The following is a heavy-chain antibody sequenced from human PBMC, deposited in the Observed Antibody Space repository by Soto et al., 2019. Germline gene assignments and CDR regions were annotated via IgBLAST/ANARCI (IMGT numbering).Heavy chain of an antibody. V-gene: IGHV3-23*01. Sequence: VQLLESGGALVQPGGSLRLSCEASGFTFRSYAMSWVRQAPGKGLEWVSAISDNGGNTYYPDSVRGRFTISRDNSKNTLFLQMNSVRAEDTAVYYCAKDFSYDSSGVLDYWGQETLVTVSS. CDR1: GFTFRSYA. J-gene: IGHJ4*02. D-gene: IGHD3-22*01. CDR2: ISDNGGNT. CDR3: AKDFSYDSSGVLDY.